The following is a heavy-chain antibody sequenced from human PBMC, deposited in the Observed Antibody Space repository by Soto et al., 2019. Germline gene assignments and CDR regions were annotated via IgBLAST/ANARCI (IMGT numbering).Heavy chain of an antibody. J-gene: IGHJ2*01. Sequence: PSETLSLTCTVSGGSISGYYWSWIRQSPGKGLEWIGYIHYSGSTNYNPSLKSRVTISVDTSKNHLSLKLSSVTAADTAVYYCARFNWYFDLWGRGTLVTVSS. CDR1: GGSISGYY. CDR2: IHYSGST. CDR3: ARFNWYFDL. V-gene: IGHV4-59*08.